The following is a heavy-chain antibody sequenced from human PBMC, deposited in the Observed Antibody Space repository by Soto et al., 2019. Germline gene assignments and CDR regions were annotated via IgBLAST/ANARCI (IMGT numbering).Heavy chain of an antibody. CDR1: GFFISSGNY. V-gene: IGHV4-38-2*01. CDR2: IFHGGNT. Sequence: PSETLSLTCAVSGFFISSGNYWGWIRKPPGKGLEWIGSIFHGGNTYYNPSLKSRVTISVDMSKNQFSLKLNSVTAADTAVYYCARARWYDASGSYYDDPHYYGMVVWGQGTTVTVSS. D-gene: IGHD3-10*01. J-gene: IGHJ6*02. CDR3: ARARWYDASGSYYDDPHYYGMVV.